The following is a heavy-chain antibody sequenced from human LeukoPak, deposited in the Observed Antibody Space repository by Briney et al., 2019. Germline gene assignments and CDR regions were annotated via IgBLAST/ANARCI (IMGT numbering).Heavy chain of an antibody. D-gene: IGHD4-11*01. J-gene: IGHJ4*02. CDR3: AKDLYSNYGPADY. CDR2: INHNGNVN. V-gene: IGHV3-7*03. CDR1: GFTFSSYW. Sequence: GGSLRLSCAASGFTFSSYWMNWARQAPGKGLEWVASINHNGNVNYYVDSVKGRFTISRDNAKNSLYLQMSNLRDEDTAVYYCAKDLYSNYGPADYWGQGNLVTVSS.